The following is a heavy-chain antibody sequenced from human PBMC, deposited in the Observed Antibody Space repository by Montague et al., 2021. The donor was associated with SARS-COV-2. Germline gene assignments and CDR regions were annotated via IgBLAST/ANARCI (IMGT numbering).Heavy chain of an antibody. CDR2: TYYGNKWYN. CDR1: GDSVVGHRGT. V-gene: IGHV6-1*01. D-gene: IGHD3-22*01. CDR3: ARELRRIIMIVDIRGFDY. J-gene: IGHJ4*02. Sequence: CAISGDSVVGHRGTSEWHTSSLQSAIERVGRTYYGNKWYNDYAVSVKSRITINPDTSKNQFSLQLNSVTAEDTAVYYCARELRRIIMIVDIRGFDYWGQGTLVTVSS.